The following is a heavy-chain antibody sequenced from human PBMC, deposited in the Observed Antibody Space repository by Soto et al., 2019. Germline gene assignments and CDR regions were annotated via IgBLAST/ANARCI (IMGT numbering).Heavy chain of an antibody. CDR1: GYSFTSYW. Sequence: GESLKISCKGSGYSFTSYWISWVCQMPGKGLEWMGRIDPSDSYTNYSPSFQGHVTISADKSISTAYLQWSSLKASDTAMYYCARHRGPYYYDSSGYYYVDYFDYWGQGTLVTVSS. CDR2: IDPSDSYT. CDR3: ARHRGPYYYDSSGYYYVDYFDY. D-gene: IGHD3-22*01. J-gene: IGHJ4*02. V-gene: IGHV5-10-1*01.